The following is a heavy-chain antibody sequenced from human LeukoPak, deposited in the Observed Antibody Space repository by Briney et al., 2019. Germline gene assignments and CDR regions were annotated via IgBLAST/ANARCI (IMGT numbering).Heavy chain of an antibody. D-gene: IGHD6-19*01. V-gene: IGHV3-23*01. J-gene: IGHJ4*02. CDR2: ISGSGGGT. CDR1: GFTFSTYA. Sequence: PGGSLRLSCAASGFTFSTYAMSWVRQAPGKGLEWVSGISGSGGGTYYADSVRGRFTISRDNSKNTLYLQMNSLRAEDTAVYYCAKDLIWLACYFDYWGQGTLVTVSS. CDR3: AKDLIWLACYFDY.